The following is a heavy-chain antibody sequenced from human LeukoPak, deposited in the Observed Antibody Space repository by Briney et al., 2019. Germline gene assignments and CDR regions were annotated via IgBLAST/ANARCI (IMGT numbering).Heavy chain of an antibody. J-gene: IGHJ4*02. CDR1: GFTFSSYA. CDR3: ANERYSSWYEPYAR. V-gene: IGHV3-23*01. D-gene: IGHD6-13*01. CDR2: ISGSGGST. Sequence: PGGSLRLSCAASGFTFSSYAMSWVRQAPGKGLEWVSAISGSGGSTYYADSVKGRFTISRDNSKSTPYLQMNSLRAEDTAVYYCANERYSSWYEPYARWGQGTLVTVSS.